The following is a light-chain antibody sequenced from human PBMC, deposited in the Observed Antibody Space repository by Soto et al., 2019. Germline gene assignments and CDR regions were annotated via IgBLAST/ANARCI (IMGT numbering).Light chain of an antibody. CDR1: QSIRNW. CDR2: AAS. J-gene: IGKJ5*01. CDR3: QQSYSTPIT. V-gene: IGKV1-39*01. Sequence: IQMAQSPSTLSASVGDRVTITCRASQSIRNWLAWYQQKPGKAPKVLIYAASNLQSGVPSRFSGSGSGTDFTLTISSLQPEDFATYYCQQSYSTPITFGQGTRLEIK.